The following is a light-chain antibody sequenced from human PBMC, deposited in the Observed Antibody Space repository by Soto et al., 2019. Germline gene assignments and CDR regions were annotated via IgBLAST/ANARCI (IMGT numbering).Light chain of an antibody. CDR3: QQYNNWPPRQYT. CDR1: QSVSSD. V-gene: IGKV3-15*01. CDR2: GAS. J-gene: IGKJ2*01. Sequence: EIVMTQSPVTLSVSPGERATLSCRASQSVSSDLAWYQQKSGQAPRLLIFGASTRATGIPARFSGSGYGTEFTLTISSLQSEDFAVYYCQQYNNWPPRQYTFGQGTKLEIK.